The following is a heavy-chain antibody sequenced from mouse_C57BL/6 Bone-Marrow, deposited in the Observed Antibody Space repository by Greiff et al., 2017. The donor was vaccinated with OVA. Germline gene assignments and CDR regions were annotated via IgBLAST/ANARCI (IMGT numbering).Heavy chain of an antibody. Sequence: QVQLQQSGPELVKPGASVTISCTASGYAFSSSWLNWVKQRPGKGLEWIGRISPGDGDTNYNGKFKGKATLTADKSSSTAYMQLSSLTSEDSAVYCCARWLLRTVDYGGQGTTLTVSS. CDR1: GYAFSSSW. CDR3: ARWLLRTVDY. D-gene: IGHD2-3*01. CDR2: ISPGDGDT. J-gene: IGHJ2*01. V-gene: IGHV1-82*01.